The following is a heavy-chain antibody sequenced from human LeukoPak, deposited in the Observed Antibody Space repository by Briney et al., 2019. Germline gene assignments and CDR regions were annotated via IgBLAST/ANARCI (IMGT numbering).Heavy chain of an antibody. D-gene: IGHD6-19*01. CDR2: ISYDGSNK. Sequence: PGGSLRLSCAASGFTFSSYGMHWVRQAPGKGLEWVAVISYDGSNKYYADSVKGRFTISRDNSKNTLYLQMNSLRAEDTAVYYCAKVLGSGWYIDYWGQGTLVTVSS. J-gene: IGHJ4*02. CDR1: GFTFSSYG. V-gene: IGHV3-30*18. CDR3: AKVLGSGWYIDY.